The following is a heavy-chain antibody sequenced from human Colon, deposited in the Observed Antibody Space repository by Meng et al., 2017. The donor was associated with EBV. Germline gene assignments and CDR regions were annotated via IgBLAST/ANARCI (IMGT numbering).Heavy chain of an antibody. CDR3: ARVRVIPAAVGFDY. Sequence: QVQLQGSGRGVVEPSATLYLTCAVSGGSISTSDWWRCVRQPPGKGLEWIGEIYRGGGTNYNPSFKSRVTISVDTSNNHFSLKLSYVTAADTAVYYCARVRVIPAAVGFDYWGQGTLVTVSS. V-gene: IGHV4-4*02. D-gene: IGHD2-2*01. CDR2: IYRGGGT. J-gene: IGHJ4*02. CDR1: GGSISTSDW.